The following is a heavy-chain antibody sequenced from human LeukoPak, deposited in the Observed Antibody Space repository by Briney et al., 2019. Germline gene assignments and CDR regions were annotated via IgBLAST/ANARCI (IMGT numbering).Heavy chain of an antibody. CDR1: GFTVSSNY. Sequence: GGSLRLSCAASGFTVSSNYMSWVRQAPGKGLEWVSVIYSGGSTYYADSVKGRFTISRDNSKNTLYLQMTSLRAEDTAVYYCARTYYDFWSGYYDYGMDVWGQGTTVTVSS. V-gene: IGHV3-53*01. CDR3: ARTYYDFWSGYYDYGMDV. CDR2: IYSGGST. D-gene: IGHD3-3*01. J-gene: IGHJ6*02.